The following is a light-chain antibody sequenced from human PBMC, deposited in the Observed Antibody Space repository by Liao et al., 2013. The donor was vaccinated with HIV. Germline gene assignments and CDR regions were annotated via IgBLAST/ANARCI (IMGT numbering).Light chain of an antibody. CDR3: QVWDSSSDHGYV. CDR1: NIGSKG. J-gene: IGLJ1*01. Sequence: SYVLTQPPSVSVAPGKTAKITCGGNNIGSKGVHWYQQKPGQAPVLVIYYHSDRPSGIPERFSGSNSGNTATLTISRVEAGDEADYYCQVWDSSSDHGYVFGTGTKVTVL. CDR2: YHS. V-gene: IGLV3-21*01.